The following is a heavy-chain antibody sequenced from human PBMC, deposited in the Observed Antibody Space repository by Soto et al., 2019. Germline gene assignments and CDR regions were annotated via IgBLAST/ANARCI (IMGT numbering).Heavy chain of an antibody. CDR1: GGSVSGDDW. CDR2: IYQSGTN. D-gene: IGHD2-15*01. V-gene: IGHV4-4*02. J-gene: IGHJ5*02. Sequence: QVQLQESGPGLVKPSETLSLTCAVSGGSVSGDDWWSWVRQPPEKGLEWIGEIYQSGTNNYNPSLNSRVTISLDKSKNQLSLKLTSLTAADTAVYYCARGSGWRVDPWGQGTLVTVSS. CDR3: ARGSGWRVDP.